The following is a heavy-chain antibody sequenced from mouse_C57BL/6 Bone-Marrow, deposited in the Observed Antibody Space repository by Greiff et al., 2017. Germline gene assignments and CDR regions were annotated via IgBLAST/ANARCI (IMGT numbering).Heavy chain of an antibody. CDR3: ARIGGLRRRDWYFDV. J-gene: IGHJ1*03. CDR1: GYTFTSYW. V-gene: IGHV1-72*01. CDR2: IDPNSGGT. D-gene: IGHD2-4*01. Sequence: QVHVKQPGAELVKPGASVKLSCKASGYTFTSYWMHWVKQRPGRGLEWIGRIDPNSGGTKYNEKFKSKATLTVDKPSSTAYMQLSSLTSEDSAVYYCARIGGLRRRDWYFDVWGTGTTVTVSS.